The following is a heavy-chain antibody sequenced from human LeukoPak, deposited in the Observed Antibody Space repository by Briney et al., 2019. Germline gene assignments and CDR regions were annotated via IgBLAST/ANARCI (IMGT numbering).Heavy chain of an antibody. V-gene: IGHV4-34*01. CDR3: ARVNGAYRYYFDY. J-gene: IGHJ4*02. CDR2: INHSGST. CDR1: GGSFSGYY. D-gene: IGHD4-17*01. Sequence: PSETLSLTCAVYGGSFSGYYWSWIRQPPGKGLEWIGEINHSGSTNYNPSLKSRVTISVDTSKNQFSLKLSSVTAADTAVYYCARVNGAYRYYFDYWGQGTLVTVSS.